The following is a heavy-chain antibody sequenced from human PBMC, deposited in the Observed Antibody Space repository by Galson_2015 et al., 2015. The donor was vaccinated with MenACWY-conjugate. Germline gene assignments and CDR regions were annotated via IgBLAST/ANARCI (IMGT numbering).Heavy chain of an antibody. J-gene: IGHJ4*02. CDR1: GGTFSTYT. CDR2: IIPIFSKA. CDR3: AREGKSNEYGGNSADY. Sequence: SVKVSCKASGGTFSTYTFSWVRQAPGQGFEWMGGIIPIFSKANYAQNFQGRLTITADKSTSTAYMELSGLRSEDTAVYYCAREGKSNEYGGNSADYSGQGTLVTVSS. V-gene: IGHV1-69*06. D-gene: IGHD4-23*01.